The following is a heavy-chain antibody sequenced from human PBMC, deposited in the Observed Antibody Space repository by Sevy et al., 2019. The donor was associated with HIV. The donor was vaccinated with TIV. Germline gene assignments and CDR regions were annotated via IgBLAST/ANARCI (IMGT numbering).Heavy chain of an antibody. CDR3: ITRGYRYGSLAGKAMDV. V-gene: IGHV3-15*01. CDR2: IKSKTDGGTT. D-gene: IGHD5-18*01. CDR1: GFTFSNAW. Sequence: GGSLRLSCAASGFTFSNAWMSWVRQAPGKGLEWVGRIKSKTDGGTTDYAAPLKGRFTISVDDSKNTLFQQMNSLKTADTAVYYCITRGYRYGSLAGKAMDVWGQGTTVTVSS. J-gene: IGHJ6*02.